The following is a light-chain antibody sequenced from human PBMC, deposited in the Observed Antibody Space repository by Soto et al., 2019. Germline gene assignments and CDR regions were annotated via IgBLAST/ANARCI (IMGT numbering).Light chain of an antibody. CDR3: QSYDSSLSGGV. J-gene: IGLJ3*02. CDR2: GNS. Sequence: QSVLTQPPSVSGAPGQRVTISCTGSSSNIGAGYDVHWYQQLPGTAPKLLIYGNSNRPSGVPDRFSGSKSGTSASRAITGLPAEDEADYYCQSYDSSLSGGVFGGGTKLTVL. V-gene: IGLV1-40*01. CDR1: SSNIGAGYD.